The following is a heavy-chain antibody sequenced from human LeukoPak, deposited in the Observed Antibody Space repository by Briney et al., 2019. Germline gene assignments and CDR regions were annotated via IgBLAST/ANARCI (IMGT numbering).Heavy chain of an antibody. Sequence: SETLSLTCTVSGGSIRSYYWSWIRQPPGKGLEWIGYIYYTGSTNYNPSLKSRVTISLDTSKNQFSLKLSSVTAADTAVYYCARRVNVVTSRIDAFDIWGQGIMVTVSS. CDR2: IYYTGST. D-gene: IGHD4-23*01. V-gene: IGHV4-59*01. CDR1: GGSIRSYY. J-gene: IGHJ3*02. CDR3: ARRVNVVTSRIDAFDI.